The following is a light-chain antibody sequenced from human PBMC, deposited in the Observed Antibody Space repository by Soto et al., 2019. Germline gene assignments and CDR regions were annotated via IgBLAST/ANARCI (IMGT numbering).Light chain of an antibody. CDR2: DTF. CDR1: QTVSSSY. CDR3: HQYSGPPYT. Sequence: EIVLTQPPGTLSLSPGERVTLSCRASQTVSSSYFGWFQQRPGQAPRLLIYDTFYRATGIPDRFSASGSGTDFTLTISRLEPEDFAVYYCHQYSGPPYTVGQGTKLEI. J-gene: IGKJ2*01. V-gene: IGKV3-20*01.